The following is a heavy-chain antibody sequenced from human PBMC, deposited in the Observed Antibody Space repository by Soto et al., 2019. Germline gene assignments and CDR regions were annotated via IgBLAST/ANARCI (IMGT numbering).Heavy chain of an antibody. V-gene: IGHV1-18*01. Sequence: QVHLVQSGAEVKKPGASVKVSCKASGYTFTSYGITWVRQAPGKGLEWMGWISAHNGNTDYAQKLQGRVIVTRATSTSTAYMELRSLRSDATAVYYCARGRYGDYWGQGALVTVSS. CDR1: GYTFTSYG. D-gene: IGHD1-1*01. J-gene: IGHJ4*02. CDR3: ARGRYGDY. CDR2: ISAHNGNT.